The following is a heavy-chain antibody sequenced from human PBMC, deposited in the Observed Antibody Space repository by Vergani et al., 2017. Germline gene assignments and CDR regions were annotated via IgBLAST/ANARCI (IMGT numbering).Heavy chain of an antibody. D-gene: IGHD6-19*01. CDR1: GYTFTGYY. Sequence: QVQLVQSGAEVKKPGASVKVSCKASGYTFTGYYMHWVRQAPGQGLEWMGGIIPIFGTANYAQKFQGRVTITADESTSTAYMELSSLRSEDTAVYYCARDPRSIAVAGHGMDVWGQGTTVTVSS. CDR2: IIPIFGTA. V-gene: IGHV1-69*01. CDR3: ARDPRSIAVAGHGMDV. J-gene: IGHJ6*02.